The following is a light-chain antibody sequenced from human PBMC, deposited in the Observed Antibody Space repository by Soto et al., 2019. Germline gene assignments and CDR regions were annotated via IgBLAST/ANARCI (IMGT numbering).Light chain of an antibody. J-gene: IGLJ1*01. CDR1: SSDVGKYDY. CDR3: NSYVAGSHV. Sequence: QSALTQPPSASGSPGQSVTISCTGTSSDVGKYDYVSWVQHHPGKAPKLIIYEVSKRPSGVPDRFSGSKSGSTASLTVSGLQTEDEADYYCNSYVAGSHVFGAGTKV. V-gene: IGLV2-8*01. CDR2: EVS.